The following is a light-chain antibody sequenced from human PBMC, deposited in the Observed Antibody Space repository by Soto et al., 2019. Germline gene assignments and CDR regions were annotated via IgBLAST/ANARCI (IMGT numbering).Light chain of an antibody. V-gene: IGKV1-5*03. J-gene: IGKJ1*01. CDR2: KAS. CDR3: KQYNSYWT. Sequence: DIQMTQSPSTLSESVGDRVTITCRASHSISSWLAWYQQKPGKAPKLLIYKASSLESGVPSRFSGSGSGTEFTLTISSLQPDDFATYYCKQYNSYWTLGQGTKVEIK. CDR1: HSISSW.